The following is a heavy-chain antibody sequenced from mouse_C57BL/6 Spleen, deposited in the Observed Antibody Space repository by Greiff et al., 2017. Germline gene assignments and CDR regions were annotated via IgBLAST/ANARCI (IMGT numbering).Heavy chain of an antibody. J-gene: IGHJ4*01. CDR1: GYTFTSYW. CDR3: ANEYCVSIDAMDY. CDR2: IYPSDSEI. D-gene: IGHD1-1*01. V-gene: IGHV1-61*01. Sequence: QVQLQQPGAELVRPGSSVKLSCKASGYTFTSYWMDWVNQRPGQGLEWIGNIYPSDSEIHYTQKLKDKATLTVDKSYSTAYMQIISLTSEDSAVYSCANEYCVSIDAMDYWGQGASVTVAS.